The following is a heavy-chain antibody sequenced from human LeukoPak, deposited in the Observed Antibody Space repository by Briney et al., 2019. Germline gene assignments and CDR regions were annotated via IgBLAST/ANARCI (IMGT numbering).Heavy chain of an antibody. D-gene: IGHD3-22*01. CDR2: IYTSGST. CDR3: ARSSGYYLYYFDY. CDR1: GGSISSGSCY. J-gene: IGHJ4*02. V-gene: IGHV4-61*02. Sequence: SQTLSLTCTVSGGSISSGSCYWSWIRQPAGKGLEWIGRIYTSGSTNYNPSLKGRVTISVDTSKNQFSLKLSSVTAADTAVYYCARSSGYYLYYFDYWGQGTLVTVSS.